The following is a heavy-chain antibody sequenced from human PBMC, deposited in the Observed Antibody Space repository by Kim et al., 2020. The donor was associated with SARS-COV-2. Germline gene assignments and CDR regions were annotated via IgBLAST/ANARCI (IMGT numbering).Heavy chain of an antibody. V-gene: IGHV3-30*04. Sequence: GGSLRLSCAVSGFTFSSYAMHWVRQAPGKGLEWVAVISYDGSNKYYVDSVKGRFTISRDNSKNTLYLQMNSLRAEDTAVYYCARAVMVQGAMGWFDPWG. CDR3: ARAVMVQGAMGWFDP. J-gene: IGHJ5*02. CDR2: ISYDGSNK. D-gene: IGHD3-10*01. CDR1: GFTFSSYA.